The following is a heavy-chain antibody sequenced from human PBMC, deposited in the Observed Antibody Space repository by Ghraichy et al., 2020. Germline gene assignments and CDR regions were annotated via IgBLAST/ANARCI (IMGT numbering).Heavy chain of an antibody. Sequence: ASVKVSCKASGYTFTSHAMHWVRQAPGQRLEWMGWINAGSGNTRYSQKFQGRVTITRDTSASTAYMDLSSLRSEDTTIYYCARNGAGYGNWFDPWGQGTLVTVSS. CDR2: INAGSGNT. V-gene: IGHV1-3*01. CDR3: ARNGAGYGNWFDP. D-gene: IGHD5-18*01. CDR1: GYTFTSHA. J-gene: IGHJ5*02.